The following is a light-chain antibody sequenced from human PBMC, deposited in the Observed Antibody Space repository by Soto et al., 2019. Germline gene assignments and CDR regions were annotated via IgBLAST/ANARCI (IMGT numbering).Light chain of an antibody. CDR2: DVS. Sequence: QSLLTQPRPVSGSSGQSVTLSCTGNSSDVVGYNYVSWYQQHPGKAPKLMIYDVSKRPSGVPDRFSGSKSGNTASLTISGLQAEDEADYYCCSYAGSYFFGTGTKVTVL. CDR1: SSDVVGYNY. J-gene: IGLJ1*01. CDR3: CSYAGSYF. V-gene: IGLV2-11*01.